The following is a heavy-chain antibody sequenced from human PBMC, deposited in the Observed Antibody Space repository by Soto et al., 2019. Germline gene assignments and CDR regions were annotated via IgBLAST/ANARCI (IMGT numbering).Heavy chain of an antibody. J-gene: IGHJ6*02. CDR2: ISGSGGST. V-gene: IGHV3-23*01. CDR1: GFTFSSYA. CDR3: AKAQAARGMATGGNYYYYGMDV. Sequence: GGSLRLSCAASGFTFSSYAMSWVRQAPGKGLEWVSAISGSGGSTYYADSVKGRFTSSRDNSKNTLYLQMNSLRAEDTAVYYGAKAQAARGMATGGNYYYYGMDVWGQGTTVTVSS. D-gene: IGHD3-16*01.